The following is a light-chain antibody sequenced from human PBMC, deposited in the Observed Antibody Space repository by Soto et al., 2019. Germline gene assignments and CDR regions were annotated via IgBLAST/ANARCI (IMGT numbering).Light chain of an antibody. CDR1: SRDVGNYDY. J-gene: IGLJ1*01. Sequence: QSALTQPRSVSGSPGQSGALSCTGTSRDVGNYDYVSWYQQHPGMAPKLIIYDVIKRPSGVPDRFSGSKSGNTASLTISGLQAEAEADYSCCSAAGSYTPYVFRTGPKVTVL. CDR3: CSAAGSYTPYV. CDR2: DVI. V-gene: IGLV2-11*01.